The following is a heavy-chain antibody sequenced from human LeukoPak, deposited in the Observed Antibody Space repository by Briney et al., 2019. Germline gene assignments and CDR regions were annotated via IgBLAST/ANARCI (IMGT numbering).Heavy chain of an antibody. CDR1: GGSINNYY. CDR3: ARRGSSLDQ. CDR2: IYYRGST. Sequence: PSETLSLTCTVSGGSINNYYWSWIRQPPGKGLEWIGYIYYRGSTNYNPSLKSRVTFSVDTSKNQFSLKLSSVTAADTAVYYCARRGSSLDQWGQGTLVTVSS. J-gene: IGHJ4*02. D-gene: IGHD6-6*01. V-gene: IGHV4-59*08.